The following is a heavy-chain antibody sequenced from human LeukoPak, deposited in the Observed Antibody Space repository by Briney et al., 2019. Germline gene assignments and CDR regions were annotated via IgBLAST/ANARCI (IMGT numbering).Heavy chain of an antibody. V-gene: IGHV3-48*01. D-gene: IGHD1-26*01. CDR3: AKDGGTHFDH. J-gene: IGHJ4*02. Sequence: GGSLRLACAASVFTFRTSGMNWVRQAPEKGLEWVSYISSSGTTISYAQSVKGRFTITRDNAQNSLTLHMNTLRADDTAVYYCAKDGGTHFDHWGQGTLVTVSS. CDR1: VFTFRTSG. CDR2: ISSSGTTI.